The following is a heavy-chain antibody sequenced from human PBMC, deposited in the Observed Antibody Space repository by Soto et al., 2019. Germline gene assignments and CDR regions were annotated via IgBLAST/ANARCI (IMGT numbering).Heavy chain of an antibody. J-gene: IGHJ5*02. CDR1: GFTFSSYW. D-gene: IGHD3-9*01. V-gene: IGHV3-7*01. CDR3: AREWDSTIFLPNWFDP. CDR2: IKQDGSEK. Sequence: GGSLRLSCAASGFTFSSYWMSWVRQAPGKGLEWVANIKQDGSEKYYVDSVKGRFTISRDNAKNSLYLQMNSLRAEDTAVYYCAREWDSTIFLPNWFDPWGQGTLVTVSS.